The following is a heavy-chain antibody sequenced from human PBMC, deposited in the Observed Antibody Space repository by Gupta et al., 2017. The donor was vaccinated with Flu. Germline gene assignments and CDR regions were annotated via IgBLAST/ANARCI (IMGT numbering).Heavy chain of an antibody. CDR1: GYSISSGYY. CDR3: ARVGEGEEQWLPHTRPYYFDY. D-gene: IGHD6-19*01. J-gene: IGHJ4*02. V-gene: IGHV4-38-2*01. Sequence: QVQLQESGPGLVKPSETLSLTCAVSGYSISSGYYWGWIRQPPGKGLEWIGSIYHSGSTYYNPSLKSRVTISVDTSKNQFSLKLSSVTAADTAVYYCARVGEGEEQWLPHTRPYYFDYWGQGTLVTVSS. CDR2: IYHSGST.